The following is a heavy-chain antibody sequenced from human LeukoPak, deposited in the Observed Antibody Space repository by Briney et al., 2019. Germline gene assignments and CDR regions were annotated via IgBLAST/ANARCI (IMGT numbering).Heavy chain of an antibody. CDR3: ARGDGDFDY. V-gene: IGHV3-21*01. CDR1: GFTFSSYS. J-gene: IGHJ4*02. D-gene: IGHD2-21*01. Sequence: GGSLRLSCAASGFTFSSYSINWVRQAPGKGLEWVSSISTSSSYIYYADSAKGRFTVSRDNAKNSLYLQMNSLRAEDTAVYYCARGDGDFDYWGQGTRVTVSS. CDR2: ISTSSSYI.